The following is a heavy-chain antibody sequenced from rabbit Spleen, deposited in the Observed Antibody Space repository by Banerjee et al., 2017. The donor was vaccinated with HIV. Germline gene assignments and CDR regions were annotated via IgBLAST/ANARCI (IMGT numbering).Heavy chain of an antibody. CDR2: IYTGNGKA. CDR3: ARDLYGGSSYAEWLEL. CDR1: GVSFSDKDV. D-gene: IGHD8-1*01. Sequence: QEQLVESGGGLVKPEGSLTLTCKASGVSFSDKDVMCWVRQAPGKGLEWIGCIYTGNGKANYASWGKGRFPISKSTSTTVTLQMHSLTAADTATYFCARDLYGGSSYAEWLELWGPGTLVTVS. J-gene: IGHJ6*01. V-gene: IGHV1S45*01.